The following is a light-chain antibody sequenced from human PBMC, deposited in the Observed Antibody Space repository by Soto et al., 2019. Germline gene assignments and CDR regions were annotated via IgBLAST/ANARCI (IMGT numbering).Light chain of an antibody. Sequence: EIGMMQSPATPSVSPGGRANLSCRASQNIGNKLAWYQHKPGQAPRVLIYDTSTRAAGIPARFSGSGSETNFTLTIITLQSEDFAVYYCQQYNTWRSITFGQGTRLEIK. V-gene: IGKV3-15*01. CDR2: DTS. CDR3: QQYNTWRSIT. CDR1: QNIGNK. J-gene: IGKJ5*01.